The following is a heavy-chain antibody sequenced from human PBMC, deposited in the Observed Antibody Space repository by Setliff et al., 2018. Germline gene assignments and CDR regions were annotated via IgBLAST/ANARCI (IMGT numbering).Heavy chain of an antibody. Sequence: ESLKISCKGSGYSFTDYWIAWVRQTPGKGLEWMGTIYPGDSHTRYSPSFQGQVTISTDTSINTAFLQWNNLKASDTAVYYCARRGERFFNWFDPWGQGTLVTVSS. CDR2: IYPGDSHT. CDR1: GYSFTDYW. CDR3: ARRGERFFNWFDP. V-gene: IGHV5-51*01. J-gene: IGHJ5*02. D-gene: IGHD2-21*01.